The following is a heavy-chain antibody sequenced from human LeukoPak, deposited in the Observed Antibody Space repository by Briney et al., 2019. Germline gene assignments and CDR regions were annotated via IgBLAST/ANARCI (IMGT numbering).Heavy chain of an antibody. V-gene: IGHV4-34*01. CDR2: INHSGST. CDR1: GGSFSGYH. CDR3: ARGQPTLDY. J-gene: IGHJ4*02. Sequence: SETLSLTCAVYGGSFSGYHWSWIRQPPGKGLEWIGEINHSGSTNYNPSLKSRVTISVDTSKNQFSLKLSSVTAADTAVYYCARGQPTLDYWGQGTLVTVSS.